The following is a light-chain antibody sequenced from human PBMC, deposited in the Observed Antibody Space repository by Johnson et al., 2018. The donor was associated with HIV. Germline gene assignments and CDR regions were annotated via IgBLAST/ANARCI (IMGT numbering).Light chain of an antibody. CDR2: DNN. V-gene: IGLV1-51*01. J-gene: IGLJ1*01. CDR3: GAWDTSLSALYV. CDR1: SSNIGNNY. Sequence: QSVLTQPPSVSAAPGQKVTISCSGSSSNIGNNYVSWYQQLPGRAPKLLIYDNNKRPSGIPDRFSGSKSGTSATLGITGLQTGDAADYYCGAWDTSLSALYVVGTGTKVTVL.